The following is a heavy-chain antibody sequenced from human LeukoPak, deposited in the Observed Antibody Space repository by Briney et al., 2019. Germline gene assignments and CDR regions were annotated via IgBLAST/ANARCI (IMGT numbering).Heavy chain of an antibody. V-gene: IGHV3-7*01. CDR2: IKQDGSEK. D-gene: IGHD1-26*01. J-gene: IGHJ6*03. CDR1: GFTFSSYW. CDR3: ARDRRSTHYYYYYMDV. Sequence: PGGSLRLSCAASGFTFSSYWMSWVRQAPGKGLEWVANIKQDGSEKYYVDSVKGRFTISRDNAKNSLYLQMNSLRAEDTAVYYCARDRRSTHYYYYYMDVWSKGTTVTVSS.